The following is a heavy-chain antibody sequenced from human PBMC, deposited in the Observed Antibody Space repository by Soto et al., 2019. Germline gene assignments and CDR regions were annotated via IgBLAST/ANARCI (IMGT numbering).Heavy chain of an antibody. J-gene: IGHJ3*01. D-gene: IGHD2-15*01. CDR1: GFIFRSYA. CDR3: AREYGIGGATFDF. V-gene: IGHV3-30-3*01. CDR2: ISYDGSNK. Sequence: QVQLVESGGGVVQPGRSLRLSCAASGFIFRSYAMHWVRQAPGKGLEWVAVISYDGSNKHYADSVRGRFPISRDNSKNTLYLQMNRLRAEDTDVYYCAREYGIGGATFDFWGQGTMVTVSS.